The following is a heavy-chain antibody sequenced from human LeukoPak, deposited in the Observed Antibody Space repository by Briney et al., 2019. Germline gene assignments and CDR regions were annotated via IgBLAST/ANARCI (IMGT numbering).Heavy chain of an antibody. CDR3: ARDMNTMVRGARKVRAFDI. V-gene: IGHV1-18*01. J-gene: IGHJ3*02. CDR1: GDALGRCV. CDR2: ISAYNGNT. D-gene: IGHD3-10*01. Sequence: SETVSFKAYGDALGRCVVIGGRRATEQKLEWMGWISAYNGNTNYAQKLQGRVTMTTDTSTSTAYMELRSLRSDDTAVYYCARDMNTMVRGARKVRAFDIWGQGTMVTVSS.